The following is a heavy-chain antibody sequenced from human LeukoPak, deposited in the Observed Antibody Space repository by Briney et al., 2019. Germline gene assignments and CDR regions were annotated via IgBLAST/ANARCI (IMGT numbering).Heavy chain of an antibody. CDR2: IHYSGST. Sequence: SETLSLPXTVSGGSIRSSDYYWAWIRQPPGKGLEWIGTIHYSGSTFYKPPLKSRLTVAAETSRNKFYMKLSSVTAADTAVYYCARASGVLPSFEWANWFDTWGQGSLVTVSS. CDR1: GGSIRSSDYY. V-gene: IGHV4-39*01. J-gene: IGHJ5*02. D-gene: IGHD3-9*01. CDR3: ARASGVLPSFEWANWFDT.